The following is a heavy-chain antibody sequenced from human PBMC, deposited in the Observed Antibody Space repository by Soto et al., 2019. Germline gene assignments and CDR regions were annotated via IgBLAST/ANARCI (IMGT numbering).Heavy chain of an antibody. D-gene: IGHD2-2*01. CDR2: IIPIFGTA. V-gene: IGHV1-69*13. CDR3: ASSYCSSTSCHLAGDY. Sequence: GASVKVSCKASGGTFSSYAISWVRQAPGQGLEWMGGIIPIFGTANYAQKFQGRVTITADESTSTAYMELSSLRSEDTAVYYCASSYCSSTSCHLAGDYWGQGTLVTVSS. CDR1: GGTFSSYA. J-gene: IGHJ4*02.